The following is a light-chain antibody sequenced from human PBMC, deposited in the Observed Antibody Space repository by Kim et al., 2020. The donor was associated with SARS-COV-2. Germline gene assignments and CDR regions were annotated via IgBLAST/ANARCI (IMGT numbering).Light chain of an antibody. J-gene: IGKJ2*01. Sequence: LSPGERLTLSCRASQSVRSNYVAWYQQKPGRAPRRVMFGVSSRATGIPDRFSGSGSGTDFTLTISRLESEDLAVYYCHQYSQSPATFGQGTKLEI. V-gene: IGKV3-20*01. CDR3: HQYSQSPAT. CDR1: QSVRSNY. CDR2: GVS.